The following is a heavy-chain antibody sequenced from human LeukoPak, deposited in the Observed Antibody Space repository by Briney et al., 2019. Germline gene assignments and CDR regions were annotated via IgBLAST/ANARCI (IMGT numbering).Heavy chain of an antibody. CDR3: ARESGRFLEWLSDRDPFDY. Sequence: PSQTMSLTCTVSGGSISSGSYYWSWIRQPAGKGLEWIGRIYTSGSTNYNPSLKSRVTISVDTSKNQFSLKLSSVTAADTAVYYCARESGRFLEWLSDRDPFDYWGQGTLVTVSS. J-gene: IGHJ4*02. CDR1: GGSISSGSYY. CDR2: IYTSGST. V-gene: IGHV4-61*02. D-gene: IGHD3-3*01.